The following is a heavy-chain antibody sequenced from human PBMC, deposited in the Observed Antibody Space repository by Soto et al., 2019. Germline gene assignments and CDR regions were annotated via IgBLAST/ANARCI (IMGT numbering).Heavy chain of an antibody. Sequence: GGSLRLSCAASGFTFSSYGMHWVRQAPGKGLEWVAVISYDGSNKYYADSVKGRFTISRDNSKNTLYLQMNSLRAEDTAVYYCAKDRDSSGWYFFQPKGYYYGMDVWGQGTTVTVSS. CDR2: ISYDGSNK. V-gene: IGHV3-30*18. CDR1: GFTFSSYG. D-gene: IGHD6-19*01. CDR3: AKDRDSSGWYFFQPKGYYYGMDV. J-gene: IGHJ6*02.